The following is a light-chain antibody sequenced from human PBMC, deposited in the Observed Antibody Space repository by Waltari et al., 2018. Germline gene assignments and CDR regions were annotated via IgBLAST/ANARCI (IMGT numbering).Light chain of an antibody. CDR2: GVS. CDR1: QNIATL. V-gene: IGKV1-39*01. CDR3: QQTYSTPD. Sequence: DIEVTPSLSALSAAIGDRVNITGRASQNIATLLNLFQHKPGKAPNLMISGVSSLQSGVPSRFSATGSGTDFTLTISSLQPADVATYSCQQTYSTPDFGPGTKVEIK. J-gene: IGKJ3*01.